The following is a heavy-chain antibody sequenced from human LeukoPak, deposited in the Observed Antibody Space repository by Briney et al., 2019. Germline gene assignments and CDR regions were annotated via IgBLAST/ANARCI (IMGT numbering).Heavy chain of an antibody. J-gene: IGHJ4*02. CDR2: IYSGGST. CDR3: AREHPGYCSGGSCYSLDY. CDR1: GFTVSSKY. V-gene: IGHV3-66*01. D-gene: IGHD2-15*01. Sequence: GGSLRLSCAASGFTVSSKYMSWVRQAPGKGLEWVSVIYSGGSTYYADSVKGRFTISRDNSKNTLYLQMNSLRAEDTAVYYCAREHPGYCSGGSCYSLDYWGQGTLVTVSS.